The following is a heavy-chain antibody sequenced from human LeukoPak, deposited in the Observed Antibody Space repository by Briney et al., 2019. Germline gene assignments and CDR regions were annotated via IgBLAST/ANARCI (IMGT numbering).Heavy chain of an antibody. CDR1: GFTVSINY. D-gene: IGHD3-10*01. CDR2: IYSGGST. CDR3: ARGVTMVRANLDY. J-gene: IGHJ4*02. V-gene: IGHV3-66*01. Sequence: PGGSLSLFCAASGFTVSINYMRWVRQAPGKGLEWVSVIYSGGSTYYADSVKGRFTITRDNSKNTLYLQMNSLRAEDTAVYYCARGVTMVRANLDYWGQGTLVTVSS.